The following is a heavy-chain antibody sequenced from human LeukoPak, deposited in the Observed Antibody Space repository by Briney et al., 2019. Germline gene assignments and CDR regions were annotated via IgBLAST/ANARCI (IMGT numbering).Heavy chain of an antibody. Sequence: SETLSLTCTVSGGSISNYFWSWVRQPAGKGLEWIGRIYSTGRSDYNPSLKSRVTISVDTSKNQFSLKLSSVTAADTAVYYCAREALWFGELGIYYYYYYMDVWGKGTTVTISS. D-gene: IGHD3-10*01. V-gene: IGHV4-4*07. CDR2: IYSTGRS. CDR3: AREALWFGELGIYYYYYYMDV. J-gene: IGHJ6*03. CDR1: GGSISNYF.